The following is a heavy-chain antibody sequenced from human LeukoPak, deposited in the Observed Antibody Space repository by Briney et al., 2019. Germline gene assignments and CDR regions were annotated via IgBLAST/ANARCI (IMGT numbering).Heavy chain of an antibody. CDR1: GFTFSSYD. CDR2: IGIAGDT. J-gene: IGHJ4*02. CDR3: ARGHRGSTVTPFDY. V-gene: IGHV3-13*04. D-gene: IGHD4-17*01. Sequence: PGGSLRLSCAASGFTFSSYDMHWVRDVTGKGLEWVSGIGIAGDTHYPGSVKGRFTISRENARNSLYLQMDSLRAGDTAVYYCARGHRGSTVTPFDYWGQGTLVTVSS.